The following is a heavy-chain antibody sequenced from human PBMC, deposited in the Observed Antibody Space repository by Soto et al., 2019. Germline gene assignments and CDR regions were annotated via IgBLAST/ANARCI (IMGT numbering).Heavy chain of an antibody. CDR1: GGSVSSGGYS. CDR3: TRGVLA. J-gene: IGHJ5*02. Sequence: QVQLQESASRVVRPSQTLSVTCSVSGGSVSSGGYSWSWIRQSPGKGLEWIGFISHSGSPDYNPSFKSRVTISVDKSKNQISLELSSVTAADTAVYYCTRGVLAWGPGTLVTVSS. D-gene: IGHD2-8*01. CDR2: ISHSGSP. V-gene: IGHV4-30-2*06.